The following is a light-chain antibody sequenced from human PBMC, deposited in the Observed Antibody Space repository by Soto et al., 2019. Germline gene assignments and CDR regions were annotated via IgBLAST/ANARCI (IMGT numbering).Light chain of an antibody. CDR2: GVS. CDR1: TSDVGGYNY. Sequence: QSALAQPASVSGSPGQSITISCTGTTSDVGGYNYVSWYQQHPGKAPKLMIYGVSIRPSGASDRFSGSKSGNTASLTISGLQAEDEADYYCSSYTSSRTYVFGTGTKLPVL. V-gene: IGLV2-14*01. CDR3: SSYTSSRTYV. J-gene: IGLJ1*01.